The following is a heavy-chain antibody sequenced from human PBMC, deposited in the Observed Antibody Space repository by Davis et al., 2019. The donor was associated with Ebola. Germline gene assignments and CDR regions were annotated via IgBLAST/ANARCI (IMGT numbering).Heavy chain of an antibody. V-gene: IGHV1-2*02. J-gene: IGHJ6*03. Sequence: PGGSLRLSCAASGYTFSDYYIHWVRQAPGQGLEWMGWINPNSGGTNYAQKFQGRVTMTRDTSISTAYMELSSLRSEDTAVYYCARVASLGPILQAPDYYYMDVWGKGTTVTVSS. CDR2: INPNSGGT. CDR3: ARVASLGPILQAPDYYYMDV. CDR1: GYTFSDYY. D-gene: IGHD2-21*01.